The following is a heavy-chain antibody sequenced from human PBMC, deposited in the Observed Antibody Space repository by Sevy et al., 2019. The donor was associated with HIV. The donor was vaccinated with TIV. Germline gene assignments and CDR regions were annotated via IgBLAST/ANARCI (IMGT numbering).Heavy chain of an antibody. J-gene: IGHJ4*02. D-gene: IGHD3-22*01. CDR3: AKDTATMIVVEHIDY. V-gene: IGHV3-23*01. CDR1: RFTFSSYA. Sequence: GGSLRLSCAASRFTFSSYAMSWVRQAPGKGLEWVSAISGSGGSTYYSDSVKGRFTISRDNSKNTLYLQMNSLRAEDTAVYYCAKDTATMIVVEHIDYWGQGTLVTVSS. CDR2: ISGSGGST.